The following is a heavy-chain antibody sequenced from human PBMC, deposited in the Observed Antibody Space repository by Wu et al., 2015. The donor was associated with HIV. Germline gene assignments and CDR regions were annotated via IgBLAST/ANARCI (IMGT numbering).Heavy chain of an antibody. V-gene: IGHV1-2*02. CDR3: AEGDEYSSSLGWVLDY. Sequence: QVQLVQSGAEVKKPGASVKVSCKASGYAFTSYDINWVRQATGQGLEWMGWINPNSGGTNYAQKFQGRVTMTRDTSISTAYMELSRLRSDDTAVYYCAEGDEYSSSLGWVLDYVGQGRVVTVSS. CDR1: GYAFTSYD. CDR2: INPNSGGT. J-gene: IGHJ4*02. D-gene: IGHD6-13*01.